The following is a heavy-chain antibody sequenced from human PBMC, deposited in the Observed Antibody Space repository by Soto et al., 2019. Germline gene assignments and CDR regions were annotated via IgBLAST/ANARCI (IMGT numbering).Heavy chain of an antibody. D-gene: IGHD1-26*01. J-gene: IGHJ1*01. Sequence: QVQLVESGGGLVKPGGSLRLSCAASGFTFSDYYMSWIRKAPGKGLEWVSYISRSGSTIYYADSVKGRFTISRDNATNSQYLQMNSLREDDTAGYYCARDWWGGRHAYWGQGTLVTVSS. CDR3: ARDWWGGRHAY. V-gene: IGHV3-11*01. CDR2: ISRSGSTI. CDR1: GFTFSDYY.